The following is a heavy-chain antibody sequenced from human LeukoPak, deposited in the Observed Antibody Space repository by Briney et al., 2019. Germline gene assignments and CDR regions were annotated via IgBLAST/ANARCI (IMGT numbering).Heavy chain of an antibody. CDR2: IYSGGST. J-gene: IGHJ5*02. V-gene: IGHV3-53*01. Sequence: PGGSLRLSCAASGFTVSSSYMSWVRQAPGKGLEWVSVIYSGGSTYYADSVKGRFTISRDNSKNTLYLQMNSLRAEDTAVYYCARSITGTTLGWFDPWGQGTLVTVSS. CDR1: GFTVSSSY. D-gene: IGHD1-7*01. CDR3: ARSITGTTLGWFDP.